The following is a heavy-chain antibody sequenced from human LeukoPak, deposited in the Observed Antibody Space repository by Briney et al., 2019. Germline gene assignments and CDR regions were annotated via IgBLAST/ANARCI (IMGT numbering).Heavy chain of an antibody. V-gene: IGHV3-48*03. J-gene: IGHJ4*02. D-gene: IGHD2-8*01. CDR2: IIGGGGTT. CDR3: ARGWSFSY. Sequence: PGGSLRLSCAASGFTFSSYEMNWVRQAPGKGLEWVSYIIGGGGTTSYTDSVKGRFTISRDNAKKSLFLQMSSLRAEDTAVYYCARGWSFSYWGQGTLVTVSS. CDR1: GFTFSSYE.